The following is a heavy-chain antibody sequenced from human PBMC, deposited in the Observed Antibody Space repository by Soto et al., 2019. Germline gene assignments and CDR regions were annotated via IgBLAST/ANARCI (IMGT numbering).Heavy chain of an antibody. CDR3: AKDINRNYYGSGSPVY. D-gene: IGHD3-10*01. J-gene: IGHJ4*02. CDR2: ISWNSGSI. Sequence: GGSLRLSCAASGFTFDDYAMHWVRQAPGKGLEWVSGISWNSGSIGYADSVKGRFTISRDNAKNSLYLQMNSLRAEDTALYYCAKDINRNYYGSGSPVYWGQGTLVTVSS. CDR1: GFTFDDYA. V-gene: IGHV3-9*01.